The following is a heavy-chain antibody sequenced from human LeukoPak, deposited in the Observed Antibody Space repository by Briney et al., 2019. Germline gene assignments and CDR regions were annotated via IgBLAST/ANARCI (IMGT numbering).Heavy chain of an antibody. CDR2: ISYDGSNK. Sequence: GGSLRLSCAASGFTFSSYGMHWVRQAPGKGLEWVAVISYDGSNKYYADSVKGRFTISRDNSKNTLYLQMNSLRAEDTAVYYCAKDPGYGSGSYYYFDYWGQGTLVTVSS. J-gene: IGHJ4*02. CDR3: AKDPGYGSGSYYYFDY. CDR1: GFTFSSYG. D-gene: IGHD3-10*01. V-gene: IGHV3-30*18.